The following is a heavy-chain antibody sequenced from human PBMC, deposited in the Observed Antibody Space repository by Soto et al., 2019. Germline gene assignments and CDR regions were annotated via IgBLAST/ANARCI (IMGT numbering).Heavy chain of an antibody. J-gene: IGHJ3*02. Sequence: QVQLVQSGPEVKKPGASVKVSCKTSGYTFTNYAISWVRQSPGQGLEWMGWISGYNGDTNYPQRLLGRVTMTTDTSTSTAYMELRSLRSDDPAIYYCATLSGSRPNDAFDIWGKGTMVTVSS. CDR2: ISGYNGDT. CDR1: GYTFTNYA. V-gene: IGHV1-18*01. CDR3: ATLSGSRPNDAFDI. D-gene: IGHD2-15*01.